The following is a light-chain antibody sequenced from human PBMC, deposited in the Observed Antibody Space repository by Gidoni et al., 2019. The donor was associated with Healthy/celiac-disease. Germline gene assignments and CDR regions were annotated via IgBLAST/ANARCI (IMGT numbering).Light chain of an antibody. CDR1: QSISSW. CDR3: QQYNSYSRT. Sequence: DIQMTQSPSTLSASVGDRVTITCRASQSISSWLGWYQQKPGKAPKLLNYKATRLESGVPSRFSGGGSRTEFTLTISSLQPDDFAYYYYQQYNSYSRTFGQGTKVEIK. J-gene: IGKJ1*01. V-gene: IGKV1-5*03. CDR2: KAT.